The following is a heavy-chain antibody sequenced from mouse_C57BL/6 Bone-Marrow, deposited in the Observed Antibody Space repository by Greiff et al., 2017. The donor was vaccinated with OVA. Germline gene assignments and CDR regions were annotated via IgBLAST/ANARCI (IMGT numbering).Heavy chain of an antibody. D-gene: IGHD1-1*01. Sequence: VKLMESGAELVRPGTSVKVSCKASGYAFTNYLIEWVKQRPGQGLEWIGVINPGSGGTNYNEKFKGKATLTADKSSSTAYMQLSSLTSEDSAVYVWARGYYCSRAWFGYWGQGTLVTVAA. CDR1: GYAFTNYL. CDR3: ARGYYCSRAWFGY. V-gene: IGHV1-54*01. J-gene: IGHJ3*01. CDR2: INPGSGGT.